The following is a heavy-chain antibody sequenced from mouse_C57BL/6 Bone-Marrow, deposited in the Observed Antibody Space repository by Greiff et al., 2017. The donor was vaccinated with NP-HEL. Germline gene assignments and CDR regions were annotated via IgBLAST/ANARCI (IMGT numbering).Heavy chain of an antibody. J-gene: IGHJ2*01. CDR1: GYTFTSYG. Sequence: QLQQSGAELARPGASVKLSCKASGYTFTSYGISWVKQRTGQGLEWIGEIYPRSGNTYYNEKFKGKATLTADKSSSTAYLELRSLTSEDSAVYFCARPLYYSSIYWGQGTTLTVSS. CDR2: IYPRSGNT. D-gene: IGHD2-12*01. CDR3: ARPLYYSSIY. V-gene: IGHV1-81*01.